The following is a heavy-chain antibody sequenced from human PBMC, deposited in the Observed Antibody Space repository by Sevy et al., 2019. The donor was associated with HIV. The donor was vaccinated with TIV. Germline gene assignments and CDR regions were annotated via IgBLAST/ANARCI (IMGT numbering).Heavy chain of an antibody. Sequence: GGSVRLSCAASGFTFSTYGMHWVRQAPGKGLEWVAFIRYDGSNKYYPDSVKGRFTISRDNSKNTLYLQMNSLRPEDTAVYYCAKDPDRSSSWYDYWGQGTLVTVSS. V-gene: IGHV3-30*02. J-gene: IGHJ4*02. CDR1: GFTFSTYG. D-gene: IGHD6-13*01. CDR2: IRYDGSNK. CDR3: AKDPDRSSSWYDY.